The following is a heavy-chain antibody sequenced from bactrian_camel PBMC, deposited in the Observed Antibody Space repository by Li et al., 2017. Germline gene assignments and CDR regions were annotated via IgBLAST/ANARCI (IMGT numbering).Heavy chain of an antibody. D-gene: IGHD4*01. CDR2: ICIGRTGRGTE. V-gene: IGHV3S54*01. J-gene: IGHJ4*01. CDR1: EYITGDRC. Sequence: HVQLVESGGGLVEVGGSLRLTCRFSEYITGDRCMAWFRQFPGNEREGVGAICIGRTGRGTEYYGDSVKGRFTISQDVAKNTVYLQMNSLKTEDTAVYRCQPYGRSYVDYNCRAGLGQGTQVTVS.